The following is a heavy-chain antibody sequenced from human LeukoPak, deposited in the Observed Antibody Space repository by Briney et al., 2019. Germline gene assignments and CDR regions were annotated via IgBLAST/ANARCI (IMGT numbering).Heavy chain of an antibody. CDR3: ARQGRSHYYFDY. J-gene: IGHJ4*02. D-gene: IGHD6-13*01. CDR2: IYHSGST. CDR1: GYSISSGYY. Sequence: PSETLSLTCAVSGYSISSGYYWGWIRQPPGKGLEWIGSIYHSGSTYYNPSLKSRVTISVDTSKNQFPLKLSSVTAADTAVYYCARQGRSHYYFDYWGQGTLVTVSS. V-gene: IGHV4-38-2*01.